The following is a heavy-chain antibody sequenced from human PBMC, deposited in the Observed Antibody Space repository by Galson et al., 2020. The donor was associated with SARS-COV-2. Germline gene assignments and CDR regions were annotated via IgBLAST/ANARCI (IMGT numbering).Heavy chain of an antibody. D-gene: IGHD6-19*01. Sequence: GGSLRLSCAASGFTFSSYSMNWVRQAPGKGLEWVSSISSSSSYIYYADSVKGRFTISRDNAKNSLYLQMNSLRAEDTAVYYCARDGVDSSGWYSAIYYFDYWGLGTLVTVSS. V-gene: IGHV3-21*01. J-gene: IGHJ4*02. CDR3: ARDGVDSSGWYSAIYYFDY. CDR1: GFTFSSYS. CDR2: ISSSSSYI.